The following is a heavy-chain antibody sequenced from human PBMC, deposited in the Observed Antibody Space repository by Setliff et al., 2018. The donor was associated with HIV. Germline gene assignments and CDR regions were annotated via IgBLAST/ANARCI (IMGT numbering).Heavy chain of an antibody. CDR2: IYTSGST. Sequence: SETLSLTCTVSGGSISSDSYYWSWIRQPAGKGLEWVGHIYTSGSTNYNPSLTSRVTISVDTSKNQFSLKLSSVTAADTAVYYCARDSGYYDSSGYYSYSHYFDYWGQGTLVTVSS. CDR3: ARDSGYYDSSGYYSYSHYFDY. D-gene: IGHD3-22*01. CDR1: GGSISSDSYY. V-gene: IGHV4-61*09. J-gene: IGHJ4*02.